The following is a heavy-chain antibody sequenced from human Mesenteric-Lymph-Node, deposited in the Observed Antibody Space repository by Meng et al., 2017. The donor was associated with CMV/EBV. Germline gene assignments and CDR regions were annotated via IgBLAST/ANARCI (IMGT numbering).Heavy chain of an antibody. D-gene: IGHD5-18*01. J-gene: IGHJ4*02. Sequence: GSLRLSCTVSGYSISSGYYWGWIRQPPGKGLEYIGSIYHSGVAYYNPSLKSRATISLDTSKNQFSLTLRSMTAADTAVYYCARLDTSLVTDYWGQGTLVTVSS. CDR3: ARLDTSLVTDY. V-gene: IGHV4-38-2*02. CDR2: IYHSGVA. CDR1: GYSISSGYY.